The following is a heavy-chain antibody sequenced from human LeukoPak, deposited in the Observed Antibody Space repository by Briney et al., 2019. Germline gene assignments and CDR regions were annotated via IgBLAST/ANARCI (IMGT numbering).Heavy chain of an antibody. CDR3: ARVMTGSWDAFDI. V-gene: IGHV3-48*03. D-gene: IGHD3-10*01. J-gene: IGHJ3*02. CDR2: ISSSGSTV. Sequence: GGSLRLSCAASGFTFSSYEMNWVRQAPGKGLEWVSYISSSGSTVYYADSVKGRFTISRDNAKNSLYLQMNSLRAEDTAVYYCARVMTGSWDAFDIWGQGTMVTVSS. CDR1: GFTFSSYE.